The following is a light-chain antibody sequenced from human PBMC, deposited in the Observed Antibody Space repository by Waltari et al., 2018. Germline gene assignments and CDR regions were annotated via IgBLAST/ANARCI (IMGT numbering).Light chain of an antibody. Sequence: NFMLTQPHSVSESPGKTVTISCTGSSGSIATNYVQWFQQGPGRAPTIVIYEDNLRPSGVPDRSSGSIDSSSNSASLTISGLKTDDEADYYCQSYDGNNVVFGGGTKLTVL. J-gene: IGLJ3*02. V-gene: IGLV6-57*02. CDR2: EDN. CDR1: SGSIATNY. CDR3: QSYDGNNVV.